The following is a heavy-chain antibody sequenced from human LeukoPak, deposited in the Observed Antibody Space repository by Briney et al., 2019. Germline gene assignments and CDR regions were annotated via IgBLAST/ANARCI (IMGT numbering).Heavy chain of an antibody. CDR1: GFTFSNYA. CDR3: AKGTYGVIIGDFDY. Sequence: GRSLRFSCAASGFTFSNYAMSWVRQAPGKGLEWVSTMTGSGGSTYYADSVKGRFTISRDNSKNTLYLQMNSLRAEDTAVFYCAKGTYGVIIGDFDYWGQGILVTVSS. J-gene: IGHJ4*02. CDR2: MTGSGGST. V-gene: IGHV3-23*01. D-gene: IGHD1-20*01.